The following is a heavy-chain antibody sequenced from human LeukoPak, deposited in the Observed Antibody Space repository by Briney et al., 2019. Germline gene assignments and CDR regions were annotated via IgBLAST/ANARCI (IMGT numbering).Heavy chain of an antibody. V-gene: IGHV3-23*01. CDR3: AKWAIVVVITKGDAFDI. Sequence: GGSLRLSCAASGFTFSSYAMSWVRQAPGKGLEWVSAISGSGGSTYYADSVKGRFTISRDNSKNTLYLQMNSLRAEDTAVYYCAKWAIVVVITKGDAFDIWGQGTMVTVSS. CDR2: ISGSGGST. J-gene: IGHJ3*02. D-gene: IGHD3-22*01. CDR1: GFTFSSYA.